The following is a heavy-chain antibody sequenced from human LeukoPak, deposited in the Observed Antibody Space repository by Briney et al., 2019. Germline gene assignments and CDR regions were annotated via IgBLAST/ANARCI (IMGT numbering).Heavy chain of an antibody. CDR3: ARGALYGDYLDY. V-gene: IGHV3-21*01. Sequence: PGGSLRLSCAASGFTFSSYSMNWVRQAPGKGLEWVSSISSSSSYIYYADSVKGRFTISRDNAKNSLYLQMNSLRAEDTAVYYCARGALYGDYLDYWRQGTLVTVSS. CDR1: GFTFSSYS. J-gene: IGHJ4*02. D-gene: IGHD4-17*01. CDR2: ISSSSSYI.